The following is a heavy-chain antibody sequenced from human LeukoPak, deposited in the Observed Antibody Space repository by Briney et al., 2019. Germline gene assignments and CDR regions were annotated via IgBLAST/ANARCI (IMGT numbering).Heavy chain of an antibody. CDR2: IYTSGST. CDR1: GVSISSYY. Sequence: SETLSLTCTVSGVSISSYYWSWIRQPAGKGLEWIGRIYTSGSTNYNPSLKSRVTISVDTPKNEFSLKLSSVTAADTAVYYCARILTIFGPGWYFDLWGRGTLVTVSS. D-gene: IGHD3-3*01. J-gene: IGHJ2*01. CDR3: ARILTIFGPGWYFDL. V-gene: IGHV4-4*07.